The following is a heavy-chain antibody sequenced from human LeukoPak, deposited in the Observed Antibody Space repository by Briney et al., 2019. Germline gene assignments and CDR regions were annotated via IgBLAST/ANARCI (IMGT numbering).Heavy chain of an antibody. CDR1: GFSFNTYA. CDR3: VRGSGGDAYNDYFDS. D-gene: IGHD5-24*01. CDR2: ISSNGDST. V-gene: IGHV3-64*01. Sequence: GGSLRLSCAASGFSFNTYAMHWVRQAPGKGLEYVSAISSNGDSTYYANSVKGRFTISRDNSKKTLFLQMGSLRAEDMAVYYCVRGSGGDAYNDYFDSWGQGTLVTVSS. J-gene: IGHJ4*02.